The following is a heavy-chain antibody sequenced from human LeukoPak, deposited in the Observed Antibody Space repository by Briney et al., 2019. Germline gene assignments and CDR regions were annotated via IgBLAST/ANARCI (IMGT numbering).Heavy chain of an antibody. CDR3: ARGPFLAITGDYYYYMDV. CDR2: ISSSSYI. CDR1: GFTFSSYS. Sequence: GGSLRLSCAASGFTFSSYSMNWVRQAPGKGLEWVSSISSSSYIYYADSVKGRFTISRDNAKNSLYLQMNSLRAEDTAVYYCARGPFLAITGDYYYYMDVWGKGTTVTVSS. D-gene: IGHD1-20*01. V-gene: IGHV3-21*04. J-gene: IGHJ6*03.